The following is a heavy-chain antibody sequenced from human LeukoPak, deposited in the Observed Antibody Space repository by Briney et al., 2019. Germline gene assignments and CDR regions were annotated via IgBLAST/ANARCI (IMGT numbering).Heavy chain of an antibody. CDR2: ISSRDSTI. CDR3: ARGEWGGIFGVVIDLISPSP. J-gene: IGHJ5*02. D-gene: IGHD3-3*01. CDR1: GFTYSDYY. Sequence: GGSLRLSRAASGFTYSDYYMSWIRQAPGRGREGVSYISSRDSTIYYADTLWGRVTISRDNAKSSLYLEMSSLRAEDTAVYYCARGEWGGIFGVVIDLISPSPWGQGTLVTVSS. V-gene: IGHV3-11*01.